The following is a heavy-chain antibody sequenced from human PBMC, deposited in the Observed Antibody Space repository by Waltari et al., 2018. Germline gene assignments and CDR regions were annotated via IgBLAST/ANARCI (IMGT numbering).Heavy chain of an antibody. V-gene: IGHV4-38-2*01. Sequence: QVQLRESGPGLVKPSETLSLTCVVSGYSISTGYYWGWIRQPPGKGLAWIGSIHHSRSTYDSPSLKSRVTMSVDTSNNLFSLRLNSVTAADTAVYYCARQGRTISGPESFFDYWGQGTPVTVSS. D-gene: IGHD3-3*01. CDR1: GYSISTGYY. CDR2: IHHSRST. J-gene: IGHJ4*02. CDR3: ARQGRTISGPESFFDY.